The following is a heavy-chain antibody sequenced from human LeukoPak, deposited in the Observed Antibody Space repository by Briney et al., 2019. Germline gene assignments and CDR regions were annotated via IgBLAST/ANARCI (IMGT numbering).Heavy chain of an antibody. CDR2: ISSSGSTI. Sequence: GGSLRLSCAASGFTFSSYEMNWVRQAPGKGLEWVSYISSSGSTIYYADSVKGRFTISRDNAKNSLFLQMNSLRAEDTALYYCARSLYSYDSSGYYGIDYWGQGTLVTVSS. CDR1: GFTFSSYE. CDR3: ARSLYSYDSSGYYGIDY. V-gene: IGHV3-48*03. J-gene: IGHJ4*02. D-gene: IGHD3-22*01.